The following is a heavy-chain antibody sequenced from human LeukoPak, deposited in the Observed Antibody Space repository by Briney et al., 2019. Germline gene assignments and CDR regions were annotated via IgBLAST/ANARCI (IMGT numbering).Heavy chain of an antibody. Sequence: GVSLRLSCAASGFTFSSYHRHWLRQATGKGLEGFSAIDTADDTYYPSSVDGRFTISRENAKNSLYLQMNSLRAGDRAVYYCAREREYYGMDVGGQGTTVTVSS. V-gene: IGHV3-13*01. CDR3: AREREYYGMDV. J-gene: IGHJ6*02. CDR1: GFTFSSYH. CDR2: IDTADDT.